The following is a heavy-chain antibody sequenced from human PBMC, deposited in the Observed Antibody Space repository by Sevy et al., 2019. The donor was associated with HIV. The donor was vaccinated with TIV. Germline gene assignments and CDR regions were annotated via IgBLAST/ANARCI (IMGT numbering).Heavy chain of an antibody. V-gene: IGHV1-24*01. Sequence: ASVKVSCKVSGYTLTDFSMHWVRQAPGKGLEWMGRLDPEDGERIYAQKFEGRVTMTEDTSTDTAYMELSSLRSEDTAVYYCATDRDYYGSGRIFDYWGQGTLVTVSS. CDR3: ATDRDYYGSGRIFDY. J-gene: IGHJ4*02. D-gene: IGHD3-10*01. CDR1: GYTLTDFS. CDR2: LDPEDGER.